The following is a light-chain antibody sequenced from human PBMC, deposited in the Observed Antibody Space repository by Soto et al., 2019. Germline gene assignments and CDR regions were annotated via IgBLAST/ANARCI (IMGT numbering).Light chain of an antibody. V-gene: IGKV1-33*01. Sequence: DLQMTQSPSSLSASVGDRVTITCQASQDISNYLNWYQQKPGKAPKLLIYDASNLETGVPSRFSGSGSGTDFTVTISSLQPEDFATYSCQQYYNLPITFGQGTRLETK. CDR2: DAS. J-gene: IGKJ5*01. CDR3: QQYYNLPIT. CDR1: QDISNY.